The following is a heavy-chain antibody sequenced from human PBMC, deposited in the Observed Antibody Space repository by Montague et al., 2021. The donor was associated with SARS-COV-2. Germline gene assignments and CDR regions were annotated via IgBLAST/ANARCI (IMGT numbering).Heavy chain of an antibody. D-gene: IGHD3-22*01. V-gene: IGHV1-8*01. Sequence: SVKVSCKASGYTFTSYDINWVRQATGQGLEWVGWMNPNSGNTGYAQKFQGRVTMTRNTSISTAYMELTSLRSGDTALYYCARAYDSSGWLDYWGQGTLVTVSS. CDR2: MNPNSGNT. J-gene: IGHJ4*02. CDR3: ARAYDSSGWLDY. CDR1: GYTFTSYD.